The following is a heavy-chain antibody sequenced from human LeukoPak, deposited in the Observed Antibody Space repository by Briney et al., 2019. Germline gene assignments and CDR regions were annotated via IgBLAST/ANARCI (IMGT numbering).Heavy chain of an antibody. CDR1: GFSFSTSA. CDR3: ARDTGPTTFDS. D-gene: IGHD4-17*01. Sequence: GRSQRLSCAASGFSFSTSAMHWVRQAPGKGLEWVSVISKDGSIKSYADSVKGRLTISRDNSENMLYLNLNSLKTEDTAVYYCARDTGPTTFDSWGQGTLVTVSS. V-gene: IGHV3-30-3*01. J-gene: IGHJ5*01. CDR2: ISKDGSIK.